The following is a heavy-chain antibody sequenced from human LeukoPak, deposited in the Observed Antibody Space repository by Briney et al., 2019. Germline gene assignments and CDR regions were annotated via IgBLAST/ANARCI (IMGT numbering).Heavy chain of an antibody. CDR1: GGTFSSYA. V-gene: IGHV1-69*05. Sequence: ASVKVSCKASGGTFSSYAISWVRQAPGQGLEWMGGIIPIFGTANYAQKFQGRVTITTDESTSTAYMELSSLRSEDTAVYYCARGNVVFLEWLDPFDPWGQGTLVTVSS. CDR2: IIPIFGTA. D-gene: IGHD3-3*01. CDR3: ARGNVVFLEWLDPFDP. J-gene: IGHJ5*02.